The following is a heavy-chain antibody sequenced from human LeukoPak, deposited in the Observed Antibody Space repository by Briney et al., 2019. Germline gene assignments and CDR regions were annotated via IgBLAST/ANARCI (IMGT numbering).Heavy chain of an antibody. Sequence: PGGSLRLSCAASGFTFSSYWMHWVRQAPGKGQVWVSRINSDGSSTSYADSVKGRFTISRDNAKNTLYLQMNSLRAEDTAVYYCARGLPRFSGWYFLRRFPDGMDVWDQGTTVTVSS. V-gene: IGHV3-74*01. J-gene: IGHJ6*02. CDR1: GFTFSSYW. CDR2: INSDGSST. CDR3: ARGLPRFSGWYFLRRFPDGMDV. D-gene: IGHD6-19*01.